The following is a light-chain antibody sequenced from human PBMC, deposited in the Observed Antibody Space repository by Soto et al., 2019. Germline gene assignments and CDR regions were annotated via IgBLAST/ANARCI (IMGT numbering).Light chain of an antibody. J-gene: IGKJ1*01. V-gene: IGKV3-15*01. CDR1: QSVSSK. CDR2: DAS. Sequence: ILMTQSPATLSVSPGERATLSCRASQSVSSKLAWYQQKPGQSPRLLIYDASTRATGIPARFSGSGSGTEFTLTISSLQSEDFAVYYCQQFNNWPRTFGQGTK. CDR3: QQFNNWPRT.